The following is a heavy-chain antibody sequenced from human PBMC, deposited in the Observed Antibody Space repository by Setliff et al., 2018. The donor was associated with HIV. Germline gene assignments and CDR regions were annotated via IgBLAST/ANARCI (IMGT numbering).Heavy chain of an antibody. V-gene: IGHV1-69*02. D-gene: IGHD3-16*01. CDR2: SIHILGIG. CDR3: ARCGAGEWHLYMDV. CDR1: GGTFSSYT. Sequence: SVKVYCKASGGTFSSYTINWVRQAPGQGLEWMGRSIHILGIGNDEQAQKFKGRVTFTADKSTSTVYMELSSLRSEETAVYYCARCGAGEWHLYMDVWGKGTAFTVSS. J-gene: IGHJ6*03.